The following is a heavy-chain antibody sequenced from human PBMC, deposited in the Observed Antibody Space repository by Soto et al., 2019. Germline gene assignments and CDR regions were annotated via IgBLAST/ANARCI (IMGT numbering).Heavy chain of an antibody. J-gene: IGHJ6*02. CDR2: IIPIFGTA. CDR3: ARDFIRHCSSTSCYYYYYGMDV. CDR1: GGTFSSYA. D-gene: IGHD2-2*01. V-gene: IGHV1-69*06. Sequence: ASVKVSCKASGGTFSSYAISWVRQAPGQGLEWMGGIIPIFGTANYAQKFQGRVTITADKSTSTAYMELSSLRSEDTAVYYCARDFIRHCSSTSCYYYYYGMDVWGQGTTVTVSS.